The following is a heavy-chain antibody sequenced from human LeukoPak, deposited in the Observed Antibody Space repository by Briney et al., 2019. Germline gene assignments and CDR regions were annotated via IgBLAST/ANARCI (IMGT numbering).Heavy chain of an antibody. CDR2: VSGSGGST. CDR1: GFTFSSYA. V-gene: IGHV3-23*01. J-gene: IGHJ4*02. Sequence: GGSLRLSCAASGFTFSSYAMSWVRQAPGKGLEWVSAVSGSGGSTYYADSVKGRFTISRDNSKNTLYLQMNSLRAEDTAVYYCATAIERVSYYDSSGYQFDYWGQGTLVTVSS. CDR3: ATAIERVSYYDSSGYQFDY. D-gene: IGHD3-22*01.